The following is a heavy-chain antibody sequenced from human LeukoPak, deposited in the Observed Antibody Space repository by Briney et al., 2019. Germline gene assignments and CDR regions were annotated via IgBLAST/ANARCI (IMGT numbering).Heavy chain of an antibody. Sequence: PGGSLRLSCAASGFTFSSYSMNWVRQAPGKGLEWVSSISSSSSYIYYADSVKGRFTISRDNSKNTLYLQMNSLRAEDTAVYYYAGHIVVVPAAILYFDYWGQGTLVTVSS. CDR3: AGHIVVVPAAILYFDY. CDR2: ISSSSSYI. D-gene: IGHD2-2*01. J-gene: IGHJ4*02. V-gene: IGHV3-21*01. CDR1: GFTFSSYS.